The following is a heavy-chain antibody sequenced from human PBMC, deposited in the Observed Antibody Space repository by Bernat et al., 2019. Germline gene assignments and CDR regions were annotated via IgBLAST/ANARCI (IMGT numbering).Heavy chain of an antibody. CDR2: IGAYNGNT. CDR3: ARDTPSSSWLYYFDY. D-gene: IGHD6-13*01. Sequence: QVQLVQSGAEVKKPGASWKVSSKPSVYTFTTYVISGLRQAPGQGLDWMGGIGAYNGNTNYAQKLQGRVTMTTDTSTSTAYMELRSLRSDDTAVYYCARDTPSSSWLYYFDYWGQGTLVTVSS. CDR1: VYTFTTYV. V-gene: IGHV1-18*01. J-gene: IGHJ4*02.